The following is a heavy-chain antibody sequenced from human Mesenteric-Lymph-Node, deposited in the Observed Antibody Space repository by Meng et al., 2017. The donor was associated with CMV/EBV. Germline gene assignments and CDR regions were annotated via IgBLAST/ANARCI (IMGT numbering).Heavy chain of an antibody. Sequence: CAVYGESFIDDSWTLRRQPPEKGLEWIGEVNDDGDTKYESSLEGRVTLSVDTYKKQFSLKLTSVTAADTAVYYCARGYSGYDYPFDYWGQGALVTVSS. CDR3: ARGYSGYDYPFDY. V-gene: IGHV4-34*01. CDR2: VNDDGDT. J-gene: IGHJ4*02. D-gene: IGHD5-12*01. CDR1: GESFIDDS.